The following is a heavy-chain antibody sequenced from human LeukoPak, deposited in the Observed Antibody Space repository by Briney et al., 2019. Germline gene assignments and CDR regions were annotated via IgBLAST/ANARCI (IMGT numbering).Heavy chain of an antibody. CDR2: IYYNGST. V-gene: IGHV4-30-4*01. Sequence: SETLSLTCTVSGGSFSSGDYYWSWIRQPPGKGLEWIGFIYYNGSTYYNPSLKSRVTISVDTSKNQFSLKLSSVTAADTAVYYCARQQDVFDNWGQGTLLTVSS. CDR3: ARQQDVFDN. CDR1: GGSFSSGDYY. J-gene: IGHJ4*02. D-gene: IGHD6-13*01.